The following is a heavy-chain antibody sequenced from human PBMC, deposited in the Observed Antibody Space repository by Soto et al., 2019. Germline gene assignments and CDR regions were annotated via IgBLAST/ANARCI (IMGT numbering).Heavy chain of an antibody. V-gene: IGHV3-15*07. J-gene: IGHJ5*02. CDR2: IKSKTDGGTT. CDR1: GFTFSNAW. Sequence: GGSLRLSCAASGFTFSNAWMNWVRQAPGKGLEWVGRIKSKTDGGTTDYAAPVKGRFTISRDDSKNTLYLQMNSLKTEDTAVYYCTTGSSYYAHPNNWFDPWGQGTLVTVSS. D-gene: IGHD3-3*01. CDR3: TTGSSYYAHPNNWFDP.